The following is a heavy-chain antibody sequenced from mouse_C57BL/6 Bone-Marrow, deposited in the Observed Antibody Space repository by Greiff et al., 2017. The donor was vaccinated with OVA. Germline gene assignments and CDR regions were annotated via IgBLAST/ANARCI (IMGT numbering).Heavy chain of an antibody. CDR3: TGVYYFDY. CDR2: IDPENGAT. CDR1: GFNIKDDY. V-gene: IGHV14-4*01. J-gene: IGHJ2*01. Sequence: VQLQQSGAELVRPGASVKLSCTASGFNIKDDYMHWVKQRPEQGLEWIGWIDPENGATEYASKFQGKATITADTSSNTAYLQLSSLTSEDTAVYCCTGVYYFDYWGQGTTLTVSS.